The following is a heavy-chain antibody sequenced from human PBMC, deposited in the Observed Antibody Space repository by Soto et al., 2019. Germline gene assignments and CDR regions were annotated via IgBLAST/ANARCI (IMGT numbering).Heavy chain of an antibody. CDR1: GFTFSNYA. CDR2: ISSSSSSI. Sequence: EVQLVESGGGLVQPGGSLRLSCVASGFTFSNYAMNWVRQAPGKGLEWVSYISSSSSSIDYADSMKGRFTISRDNAKNSLYLQMNSLKDEDTAGYYCARERGYSYGYSDYWGQGTLVTVSS. D-gene: IGHD5-18*01. CDR3: ARERGYSYGYSDY. J-gene: IGHJ4*02. V-gene: IGHV3-48*02.